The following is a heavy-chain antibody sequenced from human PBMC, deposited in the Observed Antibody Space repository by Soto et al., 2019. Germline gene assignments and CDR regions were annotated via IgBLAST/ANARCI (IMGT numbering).Heavy chain of an antibody. V-gene: IGHV4-31*03. CDR3: ARMYSSGSGWFHP. J-gene: IGHJ5*02. D-gene: IGHD6-19*01. CDR1: GYSITAGGYY. CDR2: FYSSGSI. Sequence: SETLSLTCFVSGYSITAGGYYWSWIRHHPGKGLEWIGSFYSSGSIIYNPSLRSRVSVSGDTSSNQFSMSLASVTAADTARYYCARMYSSGSGWFHPWGQGTLVTVSS.